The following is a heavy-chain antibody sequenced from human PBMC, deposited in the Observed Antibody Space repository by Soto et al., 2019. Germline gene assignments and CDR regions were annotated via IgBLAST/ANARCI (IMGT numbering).Heavy chain of an antibody. CDR3: ARDRGYSYGSDVFDY. D-gene: IGHD5-18*01. CDR1: GYTFTSYA. Sequence: ASVKVSCKASGYTFTSYAMHWVRQAPGQRLEWMGWINAGNGNTKYSQKFQGRVTITRDTSASTAYMELSSLRSEDTAVYYCARDRGYSYGSDVFDYWGRGTLLTVSS. J-gene: IGHJ4*02. CDR2: INAGNGNT. V-gene: IGHV1-3*01.